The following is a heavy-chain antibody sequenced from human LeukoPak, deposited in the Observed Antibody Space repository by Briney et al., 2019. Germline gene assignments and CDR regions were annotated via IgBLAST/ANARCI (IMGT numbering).Heavy chain of an antibody. Sequence: GGSLRLSCAASGFTFSSYWMHWVRQAPGKGLVWVSRINSDGSRTNYADSVKGRFTISRDNAKNTLYLQTNSLRAEDTAVYHCARDGSAWLPFDYWGQGTLVTVSS. D-gene: IGHD6-19*01. CDR1: GFTFSSYW. V-gene: IGHV3-74*01. CDR3: ARDGSAWLPFDY. CDR2: INSDGSRT. J-gene: IGHJ4*02.